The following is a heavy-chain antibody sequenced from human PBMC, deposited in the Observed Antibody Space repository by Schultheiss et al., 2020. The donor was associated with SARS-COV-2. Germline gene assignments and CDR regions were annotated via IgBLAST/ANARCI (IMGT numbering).Heavy chain of an antibody. CDR1: GFTFSSYG. V-gene: IGHV3-33*01. J-gene: IGHJ5*02. D-gene: IGHD6-13*01. Sequence: GGSLRLSCAASGFTFSSYGMHWVRQAPGKGLEWVAVIWYDGSNKYYADSVKGRFTISRDNAKNSLYLQMNSLRAEDTAVYYCARDIGAAARWFDPWGQGTLVTVSS. CDR2: IWYDGSNK. CDR3: ARDIGAAARWFDP.